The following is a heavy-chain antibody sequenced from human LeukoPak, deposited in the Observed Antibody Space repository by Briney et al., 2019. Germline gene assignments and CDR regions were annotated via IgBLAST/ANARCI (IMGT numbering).Heavy chain of an antibody. CDR3: ARRISAAGDY. Sequence: SETLSLTCTVSGGSISSSNYYWGWIRQSPGKGLESIGSINYSGSTYYNPSLKSRVTISVDTSKNQFSLRLRSVTAADTAVYYCARRISAAGDYWGQGTLVTVSS. CDR1: GGSISSSNYY. V-gene: IGHV4-39*01. D-gene: IGHD6-13*01. J-gene: IGHJ4*02. CDR2: INYSGST.